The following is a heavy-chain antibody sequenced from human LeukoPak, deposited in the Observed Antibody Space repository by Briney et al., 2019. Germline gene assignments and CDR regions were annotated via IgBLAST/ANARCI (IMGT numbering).Heavy chain of an antibody. V-gene: IGHV3-21*01. J-gene: IGHJ3*02. CDR3: AREIRRAFDI. CDR2: ISSSSSYI. Sequence: GGSLRLSCAASGFTFSSYSMNWVPQAPGKGLEWVSSISSSSSYIYYADSVKGRFTISRDNAKNSLYLQMNSLRAEDTAVYYCAREIRRAFDIWGQGTMVTVSS. CDR1: GFTFSSYS.